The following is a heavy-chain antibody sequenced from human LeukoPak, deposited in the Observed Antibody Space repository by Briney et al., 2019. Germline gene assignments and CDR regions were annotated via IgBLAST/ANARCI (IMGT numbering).Heavy chain of an antibody. CDR1: GGSISSGSYY. CDR2: IYTSGST. J-gene: IGHJ4*02. CDR3: ARGYYCDS. V-gene: IGHV4-61*02. Sequence: PSETLSLTCTVSGGSISSGSYYWSWIRQPAGKGLEWIGRIYTSGSTNYNPSLKSRVTISVDTSKNQFSLQLSSVTPEDTAVYYCARGYYCDSWGQGTLVTVSS.